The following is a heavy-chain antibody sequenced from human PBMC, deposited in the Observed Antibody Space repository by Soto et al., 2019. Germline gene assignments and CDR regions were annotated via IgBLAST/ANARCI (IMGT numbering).Heavy chain of an antibody. CDR2: IKSKTDGGTT. J-gene: IGHJ6*02. CDR3: TTDGYRSGYYYYGMDV. V-gene: IGHV3-15*01. D-gene: IGHD6-19*01. CDR1: GFTFSNAW. Sequence: GGSLRLSCAASGFTFSNAWMSWVRQAPGKGLEWVGRIKSKTDGGTTDYAAPVKGRFTISRDDSKNTLYLQMNSLKTEDTAVYYCTTDGYRSGYYYYGMDVWGQGTTVTVSS.